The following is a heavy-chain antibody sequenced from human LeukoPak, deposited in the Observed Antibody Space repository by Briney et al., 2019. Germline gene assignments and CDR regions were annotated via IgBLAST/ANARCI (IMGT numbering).Heavy chain of an antibody. CDR2: CNYPGTT. Sequence: PETLSLTRTDPGASLSTGSNYWPCIRQTPAKEPEGSGYCNYPGTTNHNPYHKSRVTISGNTSKNQFYLKPNSVTSADTAVVYCGRVSGCGSGYYGMAVWGEGTTVSVFS. CDR3: GRVSGCGSGYYGMAV. D-gene: IGHD3-10*01. J-gene: IGHJ6*01. V-gene: IGHV4-61*01. CDR1: GASLSTGSNY.